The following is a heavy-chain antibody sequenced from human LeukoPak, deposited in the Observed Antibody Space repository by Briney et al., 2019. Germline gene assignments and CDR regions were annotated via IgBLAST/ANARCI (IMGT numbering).Heavy chain of an antibody. Sequence: SETLSLTCTVTAGSISTYYWSCIRQTAGKGLEWIGHINPRGNIKYNPSLKSRVSLSMDTSKNQFSLKVNSVTAADTAVYYCARGGAQWLVEAAFDFWGRGTMVTVSS. D-gene: IGHD6-19*01. CDR3: ARGGAQWLVEAAFDF. V-gene: IGHV4-4*07. CDR1: AGSISTYY. CDR2: INPRGNI. J-gene: IGHJ3*01.